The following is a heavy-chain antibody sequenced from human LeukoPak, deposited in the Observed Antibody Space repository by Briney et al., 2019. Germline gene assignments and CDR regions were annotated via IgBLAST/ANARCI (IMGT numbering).Heavy chain of an antibody. J-gene: IGHJ4*02. V-gene: IGHV1-2*02. CDR2: INPNSGGT. CDR3: ARDNWNDASFDY. CDR1: GGTFSSYA. D-gene: IGHD1-1*01. Sequence: GASVKVSCKASGGTFSSYAISWVRQAPGQGLEWMGWINPNSGGTNYAQKFQGRVTMTRDTSISTAYMELSRLRSDDTAVYYCARDNWNDASFDYWGQGTLVTVSS.